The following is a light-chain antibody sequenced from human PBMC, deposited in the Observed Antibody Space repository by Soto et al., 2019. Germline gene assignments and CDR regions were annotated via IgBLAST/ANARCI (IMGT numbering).Light chain of an antibody. CDR3: QQYNTWPPST. Sequence: VMSHSPATLSVSPGERATLSCRASQSVSSNLAWYQQKPGQAPRLLIYGASTRATGIPARFSGSGSGTEFTLTISSLQSEDFAVYYCQQYNTWPPSTFGQGTKVDIK. CDR1: QSVSSN. J-gene: IGKJ1*01. CDR2: GAS. V-gene: IGKV3-15*01.